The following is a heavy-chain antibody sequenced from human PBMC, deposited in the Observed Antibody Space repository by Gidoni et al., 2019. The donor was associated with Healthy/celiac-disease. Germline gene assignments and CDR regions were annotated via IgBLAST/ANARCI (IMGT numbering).Heavy chain of an antibody. CDR2: IYHSGST. CDR1: GYSISSGYY. J-gene: IGHJ4*02. CDR3: ARPYSYYYDSSGWGY. Sequence: QVQLQESGPGLVKPSATLSLTCAVSGYSISSGYYWGWIRQPPGKGLEWIGSIYHSGSTYYNPSLKSRVTISVDTSKNQFSLKLSSVTAADTAVYYCARPYSYYYDSSGWGYWGQGTLVTVSS. V-gene: IGHV4-38-2*01. D-gene: IGHD3-22*01.